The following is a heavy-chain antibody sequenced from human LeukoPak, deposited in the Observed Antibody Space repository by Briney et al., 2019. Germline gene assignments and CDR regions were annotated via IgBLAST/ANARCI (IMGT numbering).Heavy chain of an antibody. CDR3: AKGGTIFGVDDHFDY. J-gene: IGHJ4*02. V-gene: IGHV3-23*01. CDR2: ISGSGGST. Sequence: GGSLRLSCAASGFTFSSYAMSWVRQAPGKGLEWVSAISGSGGSTYYADSVKGRFTISRDNAKNSLYLQMNSLRAEDTAVYYCAKGGTIFGVDDHFDYWGQGTLVTVSS. CDR1: GFTFSSYA. D-gene: IGHD3-3*01.